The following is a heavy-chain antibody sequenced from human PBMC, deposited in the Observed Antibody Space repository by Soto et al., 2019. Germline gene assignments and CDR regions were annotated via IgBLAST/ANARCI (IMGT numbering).Heavy chain of an antibody. V-gene: IGHV4-39*01. Sequence: SETLSLTCTVSGGSISSSSYYWGWIRQPPEKRQERIGSIYYSGSTYYNTSLKSRVTISVDTSKNQFSLKLSSVTAAVTAVYYCARTVVPAADFDYWGQGTLVTVSS. D-gene: IGHD2-2*01. CDR1: GGSISSSSYY. J-gene: IGHJ4*02. CDR3: ARTVVPAADFDY. CDR2: IYYSGST.